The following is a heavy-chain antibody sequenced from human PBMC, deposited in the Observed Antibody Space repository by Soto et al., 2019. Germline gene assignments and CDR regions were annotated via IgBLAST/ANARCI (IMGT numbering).Heavy chain of an antibody. Sequence: ASVKVSCKAPGYTFTSHDIHWLRQASGQGLEWMGSINPYSGNTASAPKFQDRIAMTRDTSITTAYMELNSLSSGDTAVYFCSSLSSMDVWGQGTTVTVSS. CDR1: GYTFTSHD. CDR3: SSLSSMDV. J-gene: IGHJ6*02. CDR2: INPYSGNT. D-gene: IGHD6-6*01. V-gene: IGHV1-8*01.